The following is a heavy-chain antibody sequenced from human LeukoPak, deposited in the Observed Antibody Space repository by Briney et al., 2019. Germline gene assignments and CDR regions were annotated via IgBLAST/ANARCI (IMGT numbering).Heavy chain of an antibody. V-gene: IGHV4-59*03. J-gene: IGHJ4*02. Sequence: SETLSLTCTISGGSISTYYWSWIRQPPGKGLEWIGYVYSSGSTDYNPSLKSRVTISLDTSQNQFSLNVTSITTADTAVYYCASLTYSNSWYYFDFWGQGSLVTVSS. D-gene: IGHD6-19*01. CDR2: VYSSGST. CDR1: GGSISTYY. CDR3: ASLTYSNSWYYFDF.